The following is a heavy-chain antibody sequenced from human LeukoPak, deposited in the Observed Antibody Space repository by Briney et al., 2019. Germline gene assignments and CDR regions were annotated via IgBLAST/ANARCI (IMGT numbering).Heavy chain of an antibody. CDR1: GYTFTSFG. V-gene: IGHV1-18*01. Sequence: ASVKVSCKASGYTFTSFGISWVRQAPGQGLEWMGWINTYNGKTDYAQNLQDRVTMTTDTSTSTAYMELRSLRSDDTAVYYCARRAINLIDYWGQGTLVTVSS. J-gene: IGHJ4*02. CDR2: INTYNGKT. CDR3: ARRAINLIDY. D-gene: IGHD1-26*01.